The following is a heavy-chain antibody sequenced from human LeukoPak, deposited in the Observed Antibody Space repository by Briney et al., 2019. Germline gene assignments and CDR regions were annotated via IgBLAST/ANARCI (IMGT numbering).Heavy chain of an antibody. J-gene: IGHJ4*02. V-gene: IGHV3-23*01. CDR3: AKPLSGWYSFDY. CDR2: ISGSDART. D-gene: IGHD6-19*01. CDR1: GFTFSSNA. Sequence: GGSLRLSCAASGFTFSSNAMSWVRQAPGKGLEWVSAISGSDARTYYADSVKGRFTISRDNSKNTLYLQMSSLRAEDTVVYYCAKPLSGWYSFDYWGQGTLVTVSS.